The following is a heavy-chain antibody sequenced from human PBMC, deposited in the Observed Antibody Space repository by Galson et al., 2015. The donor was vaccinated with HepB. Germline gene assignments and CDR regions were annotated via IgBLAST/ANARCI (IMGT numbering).Heavy chain of an antibody. Sequence: SVKVSCKASGYTFTNYYMHWVRQAPGQGLEWMGIINPSVGSTSYAQKFQGRVTMTRDTSTSTVYMELSSLRSEDTAVYYCARAYCTTTTCSRGGPDYWGQGTLVTVSS. D-gene: IGHD2-2*01. CDR1: GYTFTNYY. V-gene: IGHV1-46*01. J-gene: IGHJ4*02. CDR3: ARAYCTTTTCSRGGPDY. CDR2: INPSVGST.